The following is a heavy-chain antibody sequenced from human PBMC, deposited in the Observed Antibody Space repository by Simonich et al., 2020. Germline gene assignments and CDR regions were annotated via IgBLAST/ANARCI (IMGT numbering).Heavy chain of an antibody. CDR3: ARELSKNGEAAAGYYFDY. V-gene: IGHV3-30*07. CDR2: ISDDGSNK. D-gene: IGHD6-13*01. Sequence: QVQLVESGGGVVQPGRSLRLSCAASGFTFSSYAMHWVRQDPGKGLEVVAVISDDGSNKYYADSVNGRFTISRDNSKNTLYLQMNSLRAEDTAVYYCARELSKNGEAAAGYYFDYWGQGTLVTVSS. J-gene: IGHJ4*02. CDR1: GFTFSSYA.